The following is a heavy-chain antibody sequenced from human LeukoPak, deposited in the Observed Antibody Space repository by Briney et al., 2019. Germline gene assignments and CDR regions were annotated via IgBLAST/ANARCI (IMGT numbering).Heavy chain of an antibody. CDR1: GGTFSSSA. D-gene: IGHD5-18*01. V-gene: IGHV1-69*04. Sequence: SVKVSCKTSGGTFSSSAITWLRQAPGQGLEWMGGIIPVLNITSYAQRFQGRVTITADTSTSTAYMELSSLRSEETAVYYCARDQGLTAPPPYGLDVWGQGTTVTVSS. CDR3: ARDQGLTAPPPYGLDV. CDR2: IIPVLNIT. J-gene: IGHJ6*02.